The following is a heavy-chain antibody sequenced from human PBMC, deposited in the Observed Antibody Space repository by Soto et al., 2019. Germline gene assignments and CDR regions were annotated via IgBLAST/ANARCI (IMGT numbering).Heavy chain of an antibody. V-gene: IGHV4-34*01. CDR2: INHSGST. CDR1: GGSFSGYY. CDR3: ARDKITGLFDF. D-gene: IGHD2-8*02. Sequence: SETLSLTCAVYGGSFSGYYWTWIRQPPGTGLEWIGEINHSGSTNYNPSLKSRVTISVDTSKNQFSLKLTSVTAADTAVYYCARDKITGLFDFWGQGTLVTFSS. J-gene: IGHJ4*02.